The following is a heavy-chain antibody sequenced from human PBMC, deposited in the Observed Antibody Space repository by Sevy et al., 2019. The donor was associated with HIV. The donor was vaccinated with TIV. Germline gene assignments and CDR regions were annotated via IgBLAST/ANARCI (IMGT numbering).Heavy chain of an antibody. Sequence: SETLSLTCIVSGGSISSYSWSWIRQPAGKGLEWIGRIHSGGSTNYNPSLKSRVTMSLDTSKNQFSLNLSSVSAADTAVYFCARVSPSTEPDYYYYAMDVWGQGTTVTVSS. CDR3: ARVSPSTEPDYYYYAMDV. J-gene: IGHJ6*02. V-gene: IGHV4-4*07. CDR1: GGSISSYS. CDR2: IHSGGST.